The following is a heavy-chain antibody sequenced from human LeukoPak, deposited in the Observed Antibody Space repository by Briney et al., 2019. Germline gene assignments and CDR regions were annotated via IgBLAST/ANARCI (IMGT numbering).Heavy chain of an antibody. V-gene: IGHV4-38-2*02. CDR1: GYSFSSGYY. CDR3: ARRGSYDFTHFDY. D-gene: IGHD1-26*01. CDR2: IYHSGST. Sequence: SETLSLTCTVSGYSFSSGYYWGWIRQAPGKGLEWIGSIYHSGSTYYNPSLKSRVTISVDTSKNQFSLKLSSVTAADTAVYYCARRGSYDFTHFDYWGQGTLVTVSS. J-gene: IGHJ4*02.